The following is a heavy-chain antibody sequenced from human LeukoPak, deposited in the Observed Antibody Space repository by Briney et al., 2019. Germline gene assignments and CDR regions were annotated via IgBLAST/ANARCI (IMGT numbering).Heavy chain of an antibody. CDR3: ARFGLVVAGYMDV. CDR1: GYTFTSSG. Sequence: ASVKVSCKASGYTFTSSGISWVRQAPGQGLEWMGWISAYNGNTNYAQNLQGRLTLTRDTSTSTAYMELRSLRSDDTAVYYCARFGLVVAGYMDVWGKGTTVTVSS. D-gene: IGHD2-15*01. V-gene: IGHV1-18*01. J-gene: IGHJ6*04. CDR2: ISAYNGNT.